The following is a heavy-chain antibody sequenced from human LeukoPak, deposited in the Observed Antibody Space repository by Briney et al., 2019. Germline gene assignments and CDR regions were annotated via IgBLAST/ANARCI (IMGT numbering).Heavy chain of an antibody. CDR3: ARARTGDYFDY. CDR2: MSYSGST. V-gene: IGHV4-59*01. J-gene: IGHJ4*02. CDR1: GASISSYY. D-gene: IGHD1-14*01. Sequence: SPTLSLTCTVSGASISSYYWSWIRQPPGKGLEWIAYMSYSGSTNYNPSLKSRVTISIDTSKNHFSLKLSSVTATDTAVYHCARARTGDYFDYWGQGTLVTVSS.